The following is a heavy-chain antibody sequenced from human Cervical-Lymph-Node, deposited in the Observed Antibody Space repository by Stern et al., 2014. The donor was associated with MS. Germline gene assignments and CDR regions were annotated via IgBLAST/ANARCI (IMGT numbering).Heavy chain of an antibody. CDR2: INSDGSST. CDR3: ARSWELAFDY. J-gene: IGHJ4*02. CDR1: GFTFSNYW. D-gene: IGHD1-26*01. V-gene: IGHV3-74*02. Sequence: VQLVESGGGLVQPGGSLRLPWAASGFTFSNYWMHWVRQAPGKGLVGVSHINSDGSSTSYPDPGKGRFTISGDNAKNTLYLQMNSLRAEDTAVYYCARSWELAFDYWGQGTLVTVSS.